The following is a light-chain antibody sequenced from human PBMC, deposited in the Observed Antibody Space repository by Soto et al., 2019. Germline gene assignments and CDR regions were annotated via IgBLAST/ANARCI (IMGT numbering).Light chain of an antibody. Sequence: IQLTQSPSSLSASVGARVTITCRASQDISSYLGWYQQKPGKAPKLLIYAASTLQSGVPSRFSGSGSGTDCTLTINSLQPEDFATYFCQQLNNYPSTLGGGTKVDIK. J-gene: IGKJ4*01. V-gene: IGKV1-9*01. CDR2: AAS. CDR3: QQLNNYPST. CDR1: QDISSY.